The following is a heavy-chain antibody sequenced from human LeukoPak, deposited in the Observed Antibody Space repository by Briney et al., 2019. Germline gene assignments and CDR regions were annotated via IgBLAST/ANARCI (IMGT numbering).Heavy chain of an antibody. J-gene: IGHJ6*04. V-gene: IGHV4-31*03. Sequence: PSQTLSLTCTVSGGSISNGGYYWTWIRQHPGKGLEWIGYIYYSGNTYYSPSLKSRLTISIDTSKNQFSLKLSSVTAADTAVYHCARLEAAGDYYYGMDVWGKGTMVTVSS. CDR3: ARLEAAGDYYYGMDV. D-gene: IGHD6-13*01. CDR2: IYYSGNT. CDR1: GGSISNGGYY.